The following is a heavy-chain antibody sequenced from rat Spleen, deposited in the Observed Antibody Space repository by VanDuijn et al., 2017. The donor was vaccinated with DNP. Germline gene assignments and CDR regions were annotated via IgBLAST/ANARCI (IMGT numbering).Heavy chain of an antibody. Sequence: EVQLVESGGGPVQPGRSLKLTCVASGFIFSNHWMTWIRQAPGKGLEWVASITHTGDNTYYRDSVKGRFTISRDNAKSTLYLQMNSLRSEDTAIYFCTRGPNYGGDSDYFDYWGQGVMVTVSS. V-gene: IGHV5-31*01. CDR3: TRGPNYGGDSDYFDY. CDR1: GFIFSNHW. J-gene: IGHJ2*01. D-gene: IGHD1-11*01. CDR2: ITHTGDNT.